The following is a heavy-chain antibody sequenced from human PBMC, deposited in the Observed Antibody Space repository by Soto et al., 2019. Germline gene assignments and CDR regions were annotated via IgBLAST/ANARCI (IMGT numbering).Heavy chain of an antibody. CDR3: AKDAAPHYYDSSGYYSAFDY. CDR2: ISGSGGST. Sequence: PGGSLRLSCAASGFTFSSYAMSWVRQAPGKGLEWVSAISGSGGSTYYADSVKGRFTISRDNSKNTLYLQMNSLRAEDTAVYYCAKDAAPHYYDSSGYYSAFDYWGQGTLVTVS. CDR1: GFTFSSYA. D-gene: IGHD3-22*01. V-gene: IGHV3-23*01. J-gene: IGHJ4*02.